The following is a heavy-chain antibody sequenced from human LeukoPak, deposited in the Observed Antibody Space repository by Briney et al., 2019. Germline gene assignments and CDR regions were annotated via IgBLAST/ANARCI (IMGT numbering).Heavy chain of an antibody. V-gene: IGHV4-34*01. CDR3: ARTIVGATTNDY. CDR2: INYSGST. Sequence: SETLSLTCAVYGGSFSGYYWSWIRQPPGKGLEWIGEINYSGSTNYNPSLKSRVTISVDTSKNQFSLKLSSMTAADTAVYYCARTIVGATTNDYWGQGTLVTVSS. D-gene: IGHD1-26*01. J-gene: IGHJ4*02. CDR1: GGSFSGYY.